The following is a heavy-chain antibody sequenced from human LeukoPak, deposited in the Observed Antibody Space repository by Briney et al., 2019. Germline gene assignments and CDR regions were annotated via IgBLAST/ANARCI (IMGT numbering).Heavy chain of an antibody. D-gene: IGHD3-3*01. CDR2: IRAYKGNT. V-gene: IGHV1-18*01. Sequence: GATVKVSCKASGYTFTSYGISGVRQAPERGLERMGWIRAYKGNTNHAQRVQGIVTVPTDTTTRTAYLVLGSLRSDDTAVYCCASVGYYDFWRALVDGYMDVWGKGTTVTVSS. J-gene: IGHJ6*03. CDR1: GYTFTSYG. CDR3: ASVGYYDFWRALVDGYMDV.